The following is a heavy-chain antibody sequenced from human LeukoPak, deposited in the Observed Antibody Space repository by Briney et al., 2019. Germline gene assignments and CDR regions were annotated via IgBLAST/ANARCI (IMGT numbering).Heavy chain of an antibody. CDR1: GYTFTSYY. CDR2: INPSGGST. CDR3: ARKHSGSGSYYDISFDY. D-gene: IGHD3-10*01. Sequence: ASVKVSCKASGYTFTSYYMHWVRQAPGQGLEWMGIINPSGGSTSYAQKFQGRVTMTRDTSTSTVYMELSSLRSEDTAVYYCARKHSGSGSYYDISFDYWGQGTLVTVSS. J-gene: IGHJ4*02. V-gene: IGHV1-46*01.